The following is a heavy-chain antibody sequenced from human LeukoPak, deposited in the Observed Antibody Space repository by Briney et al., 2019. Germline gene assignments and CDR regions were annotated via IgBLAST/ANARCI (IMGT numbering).Heavy chain of an antibody. D-gene: IGHD2-21*01. J-gene: IGHJ4*02. V-gene: IGHV3-48*03. CDR3: ARETLGCGGDCFDY. Sequence: GGSLRLSCTGYGFSLSAYEFNRVRQAPGKGLEWISYINTGVGSAYYAGSVKGRFTISRDDANSAVHLEMNSLRDEDTAIYYCARETLGCGGDCFDYWGQGALVTVST. CDR2: INTGVGSA. CDR1: GFSLSAYE.